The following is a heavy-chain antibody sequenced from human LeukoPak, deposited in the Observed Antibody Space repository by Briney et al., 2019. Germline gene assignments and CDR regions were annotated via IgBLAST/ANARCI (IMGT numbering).Heavy chain of an antibody. CDR2: ISASGDSTYYAGST. V-gene: IGHV3-23*01. D-gene: IGHD6-13*01. J-gene: IGHJ4*02. CDR3: TTLSDAIAAAGTRNY. Sequence: GGSLRLSCAASGFTFSSYAMSWVRQAPGKGLEWVSVISASGDSTYYAGSTYYADSVKGRFTISRDNSKNTLYLQMSSLRAEDTAVYYCTTLSDAIAAAGTRNYWGQGTLVTVSS. CDR1: GFTFSSYA.